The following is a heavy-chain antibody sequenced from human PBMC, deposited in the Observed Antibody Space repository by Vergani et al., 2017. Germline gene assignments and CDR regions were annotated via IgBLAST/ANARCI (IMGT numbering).Heavy chain of an antibody. Sequence: VQLVESGGGLVQPGGSLRLSCAASGFTFSSYAMSWVRQAPGKGLEWIGYIYYSGSTYYNPSLKSRVTISVETSKNQFSLKLSSVTAADTAVYYCARGGGGDYVLDYWGQGTLVTVSS. CDR3: ARGGGGDYVLDY. D-gene: IGHD4-17*01. CDR2: IYYSGST. J-gene: IGHJ4*02. CDR1: GFTFSSYA. V-gene: IGHV4-31*02.